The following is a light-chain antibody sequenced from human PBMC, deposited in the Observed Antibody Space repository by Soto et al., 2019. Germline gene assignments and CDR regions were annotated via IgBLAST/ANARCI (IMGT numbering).Light chain of an antibody. CDR3: SSYRATNTEV. V-gene: IGLV2-14*01. CDR1: SSDIGTFKY. CDR2: EVS. Sequence: QSALAQPASVSGSPGQSITISCTGTSSDIGTFKYVSWYQQHPGKAPKLLIYEVSVRPSGISGRFSGSKSGNTASLTISALRAEDEADYYWSSYRATNTEVFGTGTKVTVL. J-gene: IGLJ1*01.